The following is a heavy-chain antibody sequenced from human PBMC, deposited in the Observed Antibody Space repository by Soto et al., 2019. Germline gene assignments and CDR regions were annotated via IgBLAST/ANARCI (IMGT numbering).Heavy chain of an antibody. CDR3: ARVVPGAEAWFGP. J-gene: IGHJ5*02. CDR2: ISLYRAGT. D-gene: IGHD2-2*01. CDR1: GYTFSNDG. V-gene: IGHV1-18*01. Sequence: ASVKFSCKTSGYTFSNDGITWLRPAPGQPLEWLGWISLYRAGTNYVQKFKGRVSMTTDTSTTTAYMELRSLRSDDTAVYYCARVVPGAEAWFGPWGQGTLVTISS.